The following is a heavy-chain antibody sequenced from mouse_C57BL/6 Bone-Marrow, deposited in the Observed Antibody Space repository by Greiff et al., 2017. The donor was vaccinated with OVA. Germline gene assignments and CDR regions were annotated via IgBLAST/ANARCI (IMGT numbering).Heavy chain of an antibody. D-gene: IGHD2-2*01. V-gene: IGHV1-76*01. J-gene: IGHJ2*01. CDR3: ARSERLRDYFDY. Sequence: VQLQQSGAELVRPGASVKLSCKASGYTFTDYYISWVKQRPGQGLEWIARIYPGSGNFYYNEKFKGKATLTAEKSSSTAYMQLSSLTSDDSAVYVCARSERLRDYFDYRGQGTTLTVSS. CDR1: GYTFTDYY. CDR2: IYPGSGNF.